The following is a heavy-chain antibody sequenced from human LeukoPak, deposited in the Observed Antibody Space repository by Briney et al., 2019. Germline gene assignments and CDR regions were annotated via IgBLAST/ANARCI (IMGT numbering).Heavy chain of an antibody. D-gene: IGHD5-24*01. Sequence: PSETLSLTCTVSGGSISSSSYYWAWIRQPPGKGLEWIGSIYYSGSTYYNPPLKSRVTISVDTSKNQFSLKLSSVTAADTAVYYCARRDGYNPCDYWGQGTLVTVSS. CDR1: GGSISSSSYY. CDR2: IYYSGST. V-gene: IGHV4-39*01. J-gene: IGHJ4*02. CDR3: ARRDGYNPCDY.